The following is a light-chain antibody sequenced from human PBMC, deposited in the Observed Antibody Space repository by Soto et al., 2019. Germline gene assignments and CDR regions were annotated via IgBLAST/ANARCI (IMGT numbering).Light chain of an antibody. Sequence: DIQMTQSPSTLSASVGDRVIITCRASQSISSWLAWYQQKPGKAPNLLIYKASTLKSGVPSRFSGSGSGTEFTPTISSLQPDDFATYYCQQYDNDSWTFGQGTKVDIK. V-gene: IGKV1-5*03. CDR2: KAS. CDR3: QQYDNDSWT. CDR1: QSISSW. J-gene: IGKJ1*01.